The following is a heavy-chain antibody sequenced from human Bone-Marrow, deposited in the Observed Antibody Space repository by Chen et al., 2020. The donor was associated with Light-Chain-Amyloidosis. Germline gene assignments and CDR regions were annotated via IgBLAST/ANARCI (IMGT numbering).Heavy chain of an antibody. CDR2: IYPDDSDA. V-gene: IGHV5-51*01. Sequence: EVQLEQSGPEEKKPGESLKISCKGSGYTFPNYWIGWVRQMPGKGLEWMGAIYPDDSDARYSPSFEGQVTISADKSITTAYLQWRSLKASDTAMYYCARRRDGYNFDYWGQGTLVTVSS. J-gene: IGHJ4*02. CDR3: ARRRDGYNFDY. D-gene: IGHD5-12*01. CDR1: GYTFPNYW.